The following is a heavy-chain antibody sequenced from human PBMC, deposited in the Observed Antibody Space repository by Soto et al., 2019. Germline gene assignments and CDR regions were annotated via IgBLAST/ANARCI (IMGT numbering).Heavy chain of an antibody. CDR2: ISGYNGHT. Sequence: ASVKVSCKASTYTFTSFGISWVRQAPGQGLEWMGWISGYNGHTNFAQELQGRLTMTTDTPTNTAYMELRSLTSDDTAVYYCARSGATRPVYYHGMDVWGQGTTVTVSS. J-gene: IGHJ6*02. CDR3: ARSGATRPVYYHGMDV. D-gene: IGHD1-26*01. CDR1: TYTFTSFG. V-gene: IGHV1-18*04.